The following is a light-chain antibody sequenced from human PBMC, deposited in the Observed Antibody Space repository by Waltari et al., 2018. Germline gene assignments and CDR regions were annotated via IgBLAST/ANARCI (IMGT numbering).Light chain of an antibody. CDR3: AAWDDSLSGQKM. CDR1: PPNVGNTL. Sequence: QPALTQPPSASGTHGQRDTISCPGSPPNVGNTLLSRYQQLPGTSPKLLIYRNYQRPSGVPDRFSGSKSGTSASLAISGLRSEDEAKYYCAAWDDSLSGQKMFGDGTKLTVL. J-gene: IGLJ3*02. V-gene: IGLV1-47*01. CDR2: RNY.